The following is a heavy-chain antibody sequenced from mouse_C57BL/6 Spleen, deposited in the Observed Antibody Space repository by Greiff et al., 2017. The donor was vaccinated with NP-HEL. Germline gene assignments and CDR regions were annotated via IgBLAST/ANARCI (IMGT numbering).Heavy chain of an antibody. CDR2: ISDGGSYT. D-gene: IGHD1-1*01. CDR3: ARDELLRRFAY. J-gene: IGHJ3*01. V-gene: IGHV5-4*01. Sequence: EVQLVESGGGLVKPGGSLKLSCAASGFTFSSYAMSWVRQTPEKRLEWVATISDGGSYTYYPDNVKGRFTISRDNAKNNLYLQMSHLKSEDTAMYYCARDELLRRFAYWGQGTLVTVSA. CDR1: GFTFSSYA.